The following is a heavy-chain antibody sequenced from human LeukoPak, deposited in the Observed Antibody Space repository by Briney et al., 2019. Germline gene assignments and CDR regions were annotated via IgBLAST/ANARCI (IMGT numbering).Heavy chain of an antibody. J-gene: IGHJ4*02. Sequence: ASVKVSCKASGYTFTGYYMHWVRQAPGQGLEWVGWINPNSGGTNYAQKFQGRVTMTRDTSISTAYMKLSRLRSDDTAVYYCARVRRTALGEPFDYWGQGTLVTVSS. D-gene: IGHD1-26*01. CDR1: GYTFTGYY. V-gene: IGHV1-2*02. CDR2: INPNSGGT. CDR3: ARVRRTALGEPFDY.